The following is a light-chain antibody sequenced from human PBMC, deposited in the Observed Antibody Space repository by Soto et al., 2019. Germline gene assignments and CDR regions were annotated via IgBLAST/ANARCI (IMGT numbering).Light chain of an antibody. J-gene: IGKJ3*01. CDR3: QQFGSSPLFT. Sequence: EIVLTQSPGTLSLSPGERATLSCRASQSVSSSYLAWYQQKPGQAPRLLIYGASIRATGIPDRFSGSGSGTDFNLTISRLEPEDFAVYYCQQFGSSPLFTFGPGTKVDVK. V-gene: IGKV3-20*01. CDR1: QSVSSSY. CDR2: GAS.